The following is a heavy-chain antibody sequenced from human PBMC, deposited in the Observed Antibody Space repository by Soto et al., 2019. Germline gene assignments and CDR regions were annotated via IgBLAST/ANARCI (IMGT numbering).Heavy chain of an antibody. V-gene: IGHV1-46*01. CDR1: GYTLSNYG. Sequence: ASVKVSCKASGYTLSNYGITWVRQAPGQGLEWMGIINPSGGSTSYAQKFQGRVTMTRDTSTSTVYMELSSLRSEDTAVYYCARGLYSSGWYYFDYWGQGTLVTVPS. CDR3: ARGLYSSGWYYFDY. J-gene: IGHJ4*02. CDR2: INPSGGST. D-gene: IGHD6-19*01.